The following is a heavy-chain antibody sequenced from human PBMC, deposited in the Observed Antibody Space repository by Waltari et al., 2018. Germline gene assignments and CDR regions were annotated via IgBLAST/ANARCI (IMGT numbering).Heavy chain of an antibody. CDR3: VKALFASGMKYGVDV. D-gene: IGHD1-1*01. CDR1: GFTFNNFD. V-gene: IGHV3-23*01. J-gene: IGHJ6*02. Sequence: EVQLLESGGGLVQPGGSLRLSCIASGFTFNNFDVGWVRQASGKGLGWVSHITSDGTDTYYADSVKGRFTVSRDDSRKTLFLHMSSLRAADTALYYCVKALFASGMKYGVDVWGQGTRVTVSS. CDR2: ITSDGTDT.